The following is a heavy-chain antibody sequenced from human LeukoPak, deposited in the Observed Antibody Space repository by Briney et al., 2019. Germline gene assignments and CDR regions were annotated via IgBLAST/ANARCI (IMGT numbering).Heavy chain of an antibody. Sequence: GGSLRLSCAASGFTFSGYGIHWVRQAPGKGLEWVAIISYDGRDKYYADSVKGRFTVSRDSSKNTLYLQMNGLRAEDTAVYYCAKDQIVSVDYWGQGTLVTVSS. V-gene: IGHV3-30*18. D-gene: IGHD2/OR15-2a*01. CDR2: ISYDGRDK. CDR1: GFTFSGYG. CDR3: AKDQIVSVDY. J-gene: IGHJ4*02.